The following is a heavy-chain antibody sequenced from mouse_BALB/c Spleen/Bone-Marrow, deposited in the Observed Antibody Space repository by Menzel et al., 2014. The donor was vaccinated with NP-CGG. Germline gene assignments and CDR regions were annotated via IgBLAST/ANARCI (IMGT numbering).Heavy chain of an antibody. CDR1: GDSITSGS. CDR3: ARDSSGGILAMDY. V-gene: IGHV3-8*02. Sequence: EVQLVESGPSLLKPSQTLSLTCSVPGDSITSGSWTWIRKFQGNNLKYMGNIGYSGSTYYNPSLKSRISISRDISKNQYYLQLNSVTTEDTATYYCARDSSGGILAMDYWGQGTSVTVSS. J-gene: IGHJ4*01. CDR2: IGYSGST. D-gene: IGHD3-2*01.